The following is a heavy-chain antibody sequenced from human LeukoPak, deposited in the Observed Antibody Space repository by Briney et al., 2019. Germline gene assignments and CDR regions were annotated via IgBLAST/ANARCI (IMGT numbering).Heavy chain of an antibody. CDR1: GFTFSSYA. V-gene: IGHV3-30-3*01. D-gene: IGHD1-26*01. CDR3: ARVYSGSYFLYYYYGMDV. CDR2: ISYDGSNK. Sequence: PGRSLRLSCAASGFTFSSYAMHWVRQAPGEGLERVAVISYDGSNKYYADSVKGRFTISRDNSKNTLYLQMNSLRAEDTAVYYCARVYSGSYFLYYYYGMDVWGQGTTVTVSS. J-gene: IGHJ6*02.